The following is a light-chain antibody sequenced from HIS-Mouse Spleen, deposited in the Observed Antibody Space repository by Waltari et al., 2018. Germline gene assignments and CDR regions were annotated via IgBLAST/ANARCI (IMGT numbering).Light chain of an antibody. J-gene: IGLJ1*01. CDR3: SSYTSSSTPYV. CDR2: EVS. V-gene: IGLV2-14*01. CDR1: SSDVGGYNY. Sequence: QSALTQPASVSGSPGQSITISCTGTSSDVGGYNYVSWYQQHPGKAPKLMIYEVSNRPSGVSSRFSGAKSGNTASLTISGLQAEDEAAYYCSSYTSSSTPYVFGTGTRVTVL.